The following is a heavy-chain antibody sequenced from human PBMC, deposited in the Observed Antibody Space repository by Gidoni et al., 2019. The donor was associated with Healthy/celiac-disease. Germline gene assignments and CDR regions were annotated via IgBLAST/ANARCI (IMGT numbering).Heavy chain of an antibody. CDR2: INHSGST. CDR1: GGSFSGYY. J-gene: IGHJ5*02. Sequence: QVQLQQWGAGLLKPSETLSLTCAVYGGSFSGYYWSWIRQPPGKGLEWIGEINHSGSTHYNPSLKSRVTISVDTSKNQFSLKLSSVTAADTAVYYCARGIPYNWFDPWGQGTLVTVSS. CDR3: ARGIPYNWFDP. V-gene: IGHV4-34*01.